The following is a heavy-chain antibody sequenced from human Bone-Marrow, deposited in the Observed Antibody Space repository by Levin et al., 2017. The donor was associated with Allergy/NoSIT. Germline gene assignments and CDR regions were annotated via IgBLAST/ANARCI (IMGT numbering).Heavy chain of an antibody. V-gene: IGHV3-48*01. CDR2: ISSSSSTI. J-gene: IGHJ6*02. D-gene: IGHD3-10*01. CDR3: ARDGYGGIHGMDV. CDR1: GFTFSSNS. Sequence: GGSLRLSCAASGFTFSSNSMNWVRQAPGKGLEWVSYISSSSSTIYYADSVKGRFTISRDNAKNSLYLQMNSLRAEDTAVYYCARDGYGGIHGMDVWGQGTTVTVSS.